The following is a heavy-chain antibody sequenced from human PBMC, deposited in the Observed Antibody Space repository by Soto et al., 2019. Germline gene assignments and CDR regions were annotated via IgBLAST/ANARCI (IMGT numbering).Heavy chain of an antibody. CDR2: ISSSSSYI. V-gene: IGHV3-21*01. CDR3: ARDREDIVVVPAAIANWFDP. J-gene: IGHJ5*02. D-gene: IGHD2-2*01. Sequence: GGSLRLSCAASGFTFSSYSMNWVRQAPGKGLEWVSSISSSSSYIYYADSVKGRFTISRDNAKNSLYLQMNSLRAEDTAVYYCARDREDIVVVPAAIANWFDPWGQGTLVTVSS. CDR1: GFTFSSYS.